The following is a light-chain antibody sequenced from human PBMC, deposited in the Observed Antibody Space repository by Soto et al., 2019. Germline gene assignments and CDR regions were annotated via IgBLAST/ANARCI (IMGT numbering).Light chain of an antibody. Sequence: QSALTQPRSVSGSPGQSVTISCTGTGSDVGGYNYVSWYQQHPGKAPKLMIYDVTTRPSGVPDRFSGSKSGNTASLTISGLQAEDEADYYCSSYTSSSTLVFGGGTKLTVL. CDR3: SSYTSSSTLV. CDR1: GSDVGGYNY. CDR2: DVT. V-gene: IGLV2-11*01. J-gene: IGLJ3*02.